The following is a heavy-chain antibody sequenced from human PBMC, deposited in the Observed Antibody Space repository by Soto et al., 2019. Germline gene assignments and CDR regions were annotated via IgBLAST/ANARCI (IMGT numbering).Heavy chain of an antibody. Sequence: QVQLVQSGAEVKKPGASVKVSCKASGYTFTSYGISWVRQAPGQGLEWMGWISAYNGNTNYAQKLQGRVTMTTDTSPRTAYMELRSLRSDDTAVYYCARDRVYSSSPYGMDVWGQGTTVTVSS. CDR2: ISAYNGNT. CDR1: GYTFTSYG. CDR3: ARDRVYSSSPYGMDV. J-gene: IGHJ6*02. D-gene: IGHD6-6*01. V-gene: IGHV1-18*01.